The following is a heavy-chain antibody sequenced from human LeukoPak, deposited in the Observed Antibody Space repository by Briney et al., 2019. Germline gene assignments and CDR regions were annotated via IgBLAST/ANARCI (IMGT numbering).Heavy chain of an antibody. Sequence: SETLSLTCTVSGGSISSGDYYLSWIRQPPGKGLEWIGYIYYSGSTYYNPSLKSRVTISVDTSKNQFSLKLSSVTAADTAVYYCARDDSSSAFDYWGQGTLVTVSS. D-gene: IGHD6-6*01. CDR2: IYYSGST. CDR1: GGSISSGDYY. V-gene: IGHV4-30-4*08. J-gene: IGHJ4*02. CDR3: ARDDSSSAFDY.